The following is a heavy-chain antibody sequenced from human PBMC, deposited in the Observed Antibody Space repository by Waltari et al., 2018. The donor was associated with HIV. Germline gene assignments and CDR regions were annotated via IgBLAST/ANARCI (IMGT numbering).Heavy chain of an antibody. CDR1: GYTFTNYA. V-gene: IGHV7-4-1*02. D-gene: IGHD2-2*01. J-gene: IGHJ5*02. Sequence: QVQLVQSGSELKKPGASVKVSCKASGYTFTNYAMNWVRQAPGQGLEWMGWINTNTGNPTDAQGFTGRVVFSLDTAVSTAYLQISSLKAEDTAVYYCARGYCGTTSCWQRGGWFDPWGQGTLLTVSS. CDR2: INTNTGNP. CDR3: ARGYCGTTSCWQRGGWFDP.